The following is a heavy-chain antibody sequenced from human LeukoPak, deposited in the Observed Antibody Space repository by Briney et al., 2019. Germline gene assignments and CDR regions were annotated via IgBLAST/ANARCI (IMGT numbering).Heavy chain of an antibody. D-gene: IGHD1-26*01. Sequence: SETLSLTCAVYGGSFSGYYWSWIRQPPGKGLEWIGEINHSGSTNYNPSLKSRVTISVDTSKNQFSLKLSSVTAADTAVYYCARDSSGSYERWFDPWGQGTLVTVSS. CDR2: INHSGST. V-gene: IGHV4-34*01. CDR1: GGSFSGYY. J-gene: IGHJ5*02. CDR3: ARDSSGSYERWFDP.